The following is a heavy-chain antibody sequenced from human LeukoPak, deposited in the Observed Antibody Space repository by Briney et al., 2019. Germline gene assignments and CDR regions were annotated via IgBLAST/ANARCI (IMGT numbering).Heavy chain of an antibody. CDR2: IRSKAYGGTT. V-gene: IGHV3-49*04. J-gene: IGHJ4*02. Sequence: GGSLRLSCTASGFTFCDYAMSWVRQAPGKGLEWVGFIRSKAYGGTTEYAASVKGRFTISRDDSKSIAYLQMNSLKTEDTAVYYCTRALARPGFSIDYWGQGTLVTVSS. D-gene: IGHD2-2*01. CDR3: TRALARPGFSIDY. CDR1: GFTFCDYA.